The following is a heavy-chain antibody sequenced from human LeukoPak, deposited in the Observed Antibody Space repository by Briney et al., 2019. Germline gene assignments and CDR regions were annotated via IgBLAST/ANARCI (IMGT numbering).Heavy chain of an antibody. D-gene: IGHD4-11*01. V-gene: IGHV4-31*03. J-gene: IGHJ4*02. CDR3: ARGPVRDYSNY. CDR2: IYYSGST. Sequence: SETLSLTCTVSGVSISSGGYYWSWIRQHPGKGLEWIGYIYYSGSTYYNPSLKGRLTISLDTSNNQFSLKLSSVTAADTAVYYCARGPVRDYSNYWGQGTLVTVSS. CDR1: GVSISSGGYY.